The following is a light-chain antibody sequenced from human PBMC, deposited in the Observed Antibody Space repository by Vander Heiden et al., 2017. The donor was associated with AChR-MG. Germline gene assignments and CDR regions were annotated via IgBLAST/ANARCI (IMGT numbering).Light chain of an antibody. V-gene: IGKV3-15*01. CDR2: GAS. Sequence: EIVMTQSPATLSVSPGERATLSCRASQSFGSSLAWYQQKPGQPPRLLISGASTRATGIPARFSGSGSGTEFTLTISSLQSEDFAVYYCQRYNTWPPAFGQGTKVEIK. CDR1: QSFGSS. J-gene: IGKJ1*01. CDR3: QRYNTWPPA.